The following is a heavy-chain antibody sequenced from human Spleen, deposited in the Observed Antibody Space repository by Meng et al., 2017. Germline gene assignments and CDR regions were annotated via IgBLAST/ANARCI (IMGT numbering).Heavy chain of an antibody. CDR3: ARLPYGDYGVYYFDY. V-gene: IGHV4-59*01. CDR1: GGYISSYY. CDR2: INYRGST. Sequence: SETLSLTCSVSGGYISSYYWSWIRQTPGKGLEWIGYINYRGSTTYSPSLKSRVTISVDTSKDQFSLMLTSVTGADTAVYYCARLPYGDYGVYYFDYWGQGTLVTVSS. J-gene: IGHJ4*02. D-gene: IGHD4-17*01.